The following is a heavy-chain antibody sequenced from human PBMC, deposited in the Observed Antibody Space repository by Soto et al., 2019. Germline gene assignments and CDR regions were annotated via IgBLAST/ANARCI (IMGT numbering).Heavy chain of an antibody. CDR3: AKYGDYFSSNWFDP. Sequence: QITLKESGPTLVKPTQTLTLTCTFSGFSLLTSGVGVGWIRQPPGKALEWLALIYWDGDRRYSPSLKSRLTTTKDTTKTQVVLTMTNMDPVDTATYYCAKYGDYFSSNWFDPWGQGTLVTVSS. J-gene: IGHJ5*02. V-gene: IGHV2-5*02. CDR2: IYWDGDR. CDR1: GFSLLTSGVG. D-gene: IGHD4-17*01.